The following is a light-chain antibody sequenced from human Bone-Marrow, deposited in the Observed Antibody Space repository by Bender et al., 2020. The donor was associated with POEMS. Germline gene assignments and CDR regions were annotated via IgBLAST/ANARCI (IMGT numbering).Light chain of an antibody. J-gene: IGLJ2*01. Sequence: QSALTQPASVSGSPGQSITIPCTGSRSDVGTYNLVSWYQHHPGKAPKLLIYEATKRPSGVSDRFSGSKSGNTATLTISGLQAEDDSNYFCCSYAGSTTLFGGGTKVNV. CDR1: RSDVGTYNL. V-gene: IGLV2-23*01. CDR3: CSYAGSTTL. CDR2: EAT.